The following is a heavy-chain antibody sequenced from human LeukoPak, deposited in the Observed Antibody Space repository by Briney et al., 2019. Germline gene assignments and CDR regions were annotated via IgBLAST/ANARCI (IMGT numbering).Heavy chain of an antibody. CDR3: ARGLMEHITLGARFDY. CDR1: GYTFTGYY. J-gene: IGHJ4*02. D-gene: IGHD1-26*01. Sequence: ASVKVSCKDSGYTFTGYYMHWVRQAPGQGLEWMGRINLNSGGTNYAQKFQGRVTMTRDTSISTAYMELSRLRSDDTAVYYCARGLMEHITLGARFDYWGQGTLVTVSS. V-gene: IGHV1-2*06. CDR2: INLNSGGT.